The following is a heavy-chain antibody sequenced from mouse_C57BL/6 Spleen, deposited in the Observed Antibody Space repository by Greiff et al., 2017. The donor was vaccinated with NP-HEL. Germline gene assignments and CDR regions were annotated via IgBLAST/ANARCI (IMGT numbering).Heavy chain of an antibody. Sequence: EVKLMESGPGLVKPSQSLSLTCSVTGYSITSGYYWNWIRQFPGTKLAWMGYISYDGSNNYNPSLKNRISITRDTSNNQFVLKLNSVTTEDTTTYYCARSDYGSSLYWYFDVWGTGTTVTVSS. V-gene: IGHV3-6*01. CDR3: ARSDYGSSLYWYFDV. D-gene: IGHD1-1*01. CDR1: GYSITSGYY. J-gene: IGHJ1*03. CDR2: ISYDGSN.